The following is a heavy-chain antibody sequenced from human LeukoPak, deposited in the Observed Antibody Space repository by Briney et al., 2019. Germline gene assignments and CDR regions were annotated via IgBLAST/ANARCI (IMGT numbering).Heavy chain of an antibody. CDR1: GYSISSGYY. J-gene: IGHJ4*02. Sequence: SETLSLNCAVSGYSISSGYYWGWIRQPPGKGLEWIGSIYHSGSTYYNPSLKSRATISVDTSKNQFSLKLSSVTAADTAVYYCARILVDALDYWGQGTLVTVSS. CDR3: ARILVDALDY. CDR2: IYHSGST. D-gene: IGHD3-3*01. V-gene: IGHV4-38-2*01.